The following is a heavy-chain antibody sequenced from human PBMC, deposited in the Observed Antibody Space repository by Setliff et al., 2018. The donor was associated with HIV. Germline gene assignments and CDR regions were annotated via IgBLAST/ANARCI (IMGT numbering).Heavy chain of an antibody. CDR1: GFTFSKTW. CDR2: IKQDGSEK. V-gene: IGHV3-7*03. J-gene: IGHJ4*02. CDR3: ARGPSYYYDSSGYYFDS. Sequence: PGGSLRLSCAASGFTFSKTWMTWVRQAPGKGLEWVANIKQDGSEKFYVDSVKGRLSVSRDNAKNSLFLQMNSLRADDTALYYCARGPSYYYDSSGYYFDSWGQGTLVTVSS. D-gene: IGHD3-22*01.